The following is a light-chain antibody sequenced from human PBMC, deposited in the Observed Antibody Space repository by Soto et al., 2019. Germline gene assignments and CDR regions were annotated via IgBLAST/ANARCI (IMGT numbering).Light chain of an antibody. Sequence: EIVLTQSPGTLSLSPGERATLSCRASQSVRSNFLAWYQQKPGQAPRLLIYGASNRATGIPDRFSGSGSGTDFTLTITRLEPEDFAMYYCQQYYSTPPTFGGGTKVEIK. CDR3: QQYYSTPPT. J-gene: IGKJ4*01. CDR1: QSVRSNF. CDR2: GAS. V-gene: IGKV3-20*01.